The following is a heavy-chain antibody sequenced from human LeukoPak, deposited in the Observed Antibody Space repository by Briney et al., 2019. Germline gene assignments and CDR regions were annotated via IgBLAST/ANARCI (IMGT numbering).Heavy chain of an antibody. CDR1: GDSIRDNL. V-gene: IGHV4-59*01. Sequence: SETQTLTCTVSGDSIRDNLWNWIRQPPGKGLEWIGYIGYRGTTNYNPSLRSRVLISLDASKNQLSLKLTSMTAADTALYYCARRVAMTMLGMENWLDPWGQGSMVTVSS. J-gene: IGHJ5*02. D-gene: IGHD3-10*02. CDR2: IGYRGTT. CDR3: ARRVAMTMLGMENWLDP.